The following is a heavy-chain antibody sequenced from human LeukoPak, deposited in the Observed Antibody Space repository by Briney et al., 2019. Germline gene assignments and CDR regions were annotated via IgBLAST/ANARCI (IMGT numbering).Heavy chain of an antibody. J-gene: IGHJ4*02. D-gene: IGHD6-13*01. CDR1: GFTFSDHG. V-gene: IGHV3-30*02. CDR2: IRYDGSNT. Sequence: GGSLRLSCAASGFTFSDHGFHWVRQAPGKGLEWVAFIRYDGSNTYYAASVKGRFTISRDNAKNSLYLQMNSLRTEDTAVYYCARGRGSWYGVYFDYWGQGTLVTVSS. CDR3: ARGRGSWYGVYFDY.